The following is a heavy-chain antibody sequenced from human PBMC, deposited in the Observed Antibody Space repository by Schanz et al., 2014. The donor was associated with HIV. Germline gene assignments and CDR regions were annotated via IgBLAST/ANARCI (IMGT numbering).Heavy chain of an antibody. CDR2: LWFDGSID. D-gene: IGHD4-17*01. V-gene: IGHV3-33*01. Sequence: QVQLVESGGGVVQPGRSLRLSCAASGFSFSSYGMHWVRQAPGKGLEWVAILWFDGSIDYYVDSVKGRFTVFRDNSKNTLYLQLTHLRPEDTAVYYCARDNRGDYYLDSWGQGTLVTVSS. CDR1: GFSFSSYG. J-gene: IGHJ1*01. CDR3: ARDNRGDYYLDS.